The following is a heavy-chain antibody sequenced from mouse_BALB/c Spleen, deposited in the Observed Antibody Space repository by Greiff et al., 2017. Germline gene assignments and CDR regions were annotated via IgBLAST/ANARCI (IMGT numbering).Heavy chain of an antibody. J-gene: IGHJ4*01. V-gene: IGHV4-1*02. Sequence: EVMLVESGGGLVQPGGSLKLSCAASGFDFSRYWLSWVRQAPGKGLDWIGEINPDSSTINYTPSLKDKFIISRDNAKNTLYLQMSKVRSEDTALYYCARPRDYYAMDDWGQGTSVNVAS. CDR2: INPDSSTI. CDR1: GFDFSRYW. CDR3: ARPRDYYAMDD.